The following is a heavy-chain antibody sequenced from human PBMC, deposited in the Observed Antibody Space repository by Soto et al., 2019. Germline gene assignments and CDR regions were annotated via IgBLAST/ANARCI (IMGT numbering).Heavy chain of an antibody. CDR1: GYTFTSYG. CDR3: ARDLGIAVAYYFDY. CDR2: ISAYNGNT. V-gene: IGHV1-18*01. Sequence: ASVKVSCKASGYTFTSYGISWVRQAPGQGLEWMGWISAYNGNTNYAQKLQGRVTMTTDTSTSTAYMELRSLRSDDTAVYYCARDLGIAVAYYFDYWGQGTLVTVPQ. J-gene: IGHJ4*02. D-gene: IGHD6-19*01.